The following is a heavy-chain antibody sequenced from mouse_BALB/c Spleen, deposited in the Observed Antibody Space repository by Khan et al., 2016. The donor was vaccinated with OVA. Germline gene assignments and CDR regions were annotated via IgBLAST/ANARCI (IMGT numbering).Heavy chain of an antibody. V-gene: IGHV4-1*02. CDR3: GRLGYYGYFDV. J-gene: IGHJ1*01. CDR2: INPDSSTT. D-gene: IGHD2-2*01. Sequence: EVKLLESGGGLVQPGGSLKLSCAASGFDFSRYWMSWVRQAPGKGLEWIGEINPDSSTTNYTPSLKDKFIISRDNAKNTLYLQMSKVRSEDTALYYCGRLGYYGYFDVWGAGTTVTVSS. CDR1: GFDFSRYW.